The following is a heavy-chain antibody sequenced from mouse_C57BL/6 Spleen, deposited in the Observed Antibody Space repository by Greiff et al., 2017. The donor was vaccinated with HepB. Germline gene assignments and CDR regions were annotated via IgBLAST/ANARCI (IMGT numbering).Heavy chain of an antibody. V-gene: IGHV1-19*01. J-gene: IGHJ4*01. Sequence: VQLQQSGPVLVKPGASVKMSCKASGYTFTDYYMNWVKQSHGKSLEWIGVINPYNGGTSYNQKFKGKATLTVDKSSSTAYMELNSLTSEDSAVYYCARKFYYGNAMDYWGQGTSVTVSS. CDR2: INPYNGGT. D-gene: IGHD1-1*01. CDR1: GYTFTDYY. CDR3: ARKFYYGNAMDY.